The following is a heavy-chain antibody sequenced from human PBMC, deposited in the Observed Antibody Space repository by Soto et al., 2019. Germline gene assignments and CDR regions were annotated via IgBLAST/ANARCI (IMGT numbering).Heavy chain of an antibody. CDR2: INPSGGST. Sequence: GASVKVSCKASGYTFTSYYMHWVRQAPGQGLEWMGIINPSGGSTSYAQKFQGRVTMTRDTSTSTVYMELSSLRSEDTAVYYCAREWSHVDTAMVTVVEGFDYWGQGTLVTVSS. D-gene: IGHD5-18*01. J-gene: IGHJ4*02. CDR3: AREWSHVDTAMVTVVEGFDY. CDR1: GYTFTSYY. V-gene: IGHV1-46*01.